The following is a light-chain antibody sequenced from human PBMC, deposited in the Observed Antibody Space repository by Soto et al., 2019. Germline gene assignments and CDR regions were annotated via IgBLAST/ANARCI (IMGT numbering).Light chain of an antibody. Sequence: DIVMTQSPDSLAVSPGARVTLSCRASQSVFSTYLAWYQQKPGQAPRLLIYGASIRATGIPDRFSGSGSGTDFTLTISRLEPEDFAVYYCQQYGTSPRTFGQGTKVDIK. CDR3: QQYGTSPRT. CDR2: GAS. CDR1: QSVFSTY. J-gene: IGKJ1*01. V-gene: IGKV3-20*01.